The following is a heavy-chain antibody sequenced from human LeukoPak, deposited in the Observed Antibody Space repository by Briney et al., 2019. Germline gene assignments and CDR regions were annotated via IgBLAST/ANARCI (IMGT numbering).Heavy chain of an antibody. CDR2: ISSSSSTI. Sequence: GGSLRLSCAASGFTFSSYSMNWVRQAPGKGLEWVSYISSSSSTIYYADSVKGRFTISGDNAKNSLYLQMNSLRAEDTAVYYCAKDPGYSSGWYGFDYFDYWGQGTLVTVSS. CDR3: AKDPGYSSGWYGFDYFDY. CDR1: GFTFSSYS. D-gene: IGHD6-19*01. J-gene: IGHJ4*02. V-gene: IGHV3-48*01.